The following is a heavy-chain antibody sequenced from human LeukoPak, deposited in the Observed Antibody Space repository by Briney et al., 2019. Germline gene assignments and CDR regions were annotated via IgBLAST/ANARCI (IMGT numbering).Heavy chain of an antibody. V-gene: IGHV1-8*01. CDR2: MNPNSGNT. Sequence: ASVKVSCKASGYTFTSYDFHWVRQATGQGLEWMGWMNPNSGNTGYAQKFQGRVTITRDNSISTAYMELSSLRSEDTAVYYGARGPSGYSSSWYAYRENWFDPWGQGTLVTVSS. D-gene: IGHD6-13*01. J-gene: IGHJ5*02. CDR1: GYTFTSYD. CDR3: ARGPSGYSSSWYAYRENWFDP.